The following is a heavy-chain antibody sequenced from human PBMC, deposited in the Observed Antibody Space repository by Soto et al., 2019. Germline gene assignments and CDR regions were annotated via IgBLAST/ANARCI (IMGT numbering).Heavy chain of an antibody. CDR2: INTGNGFT. CDR3: AKGFGNYWAFDY. V-gene: IGHV1-3*04. CDR1: EDTFDNHA. D-gene: IGHD1-26*01. J-gene: IGHJ4*02. Sequence: ASVKVSCKGSEDTFDNHALNWVRQAPGEKLEWVGRINTGNGFTKYSQKFQGRVTITRDTSANTAFLELSSLRSEDTAVYYCAKGFGNYWAFDYWGQGTLVTVSS.